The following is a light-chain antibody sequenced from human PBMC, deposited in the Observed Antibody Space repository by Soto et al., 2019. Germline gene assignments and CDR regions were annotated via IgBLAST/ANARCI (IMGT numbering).Light chain of an antibody. CDR2: EAI. CDR1: SSDVGSYEF. J-gene: IGLJ1*01. V-gene: IGLV2-23*01. Sequence: QSALTQPASVSGSPGQSITVSCTGTSSDVGSYEFVSWYQQHPGKAPKLIIYEAIKRPSGVSNRFSGTKSGNTASLTISGLQAEDEAEYYCCSYAGSTTFYVXGSGTSSPS. CDR3: CSYAGSTTFYV.